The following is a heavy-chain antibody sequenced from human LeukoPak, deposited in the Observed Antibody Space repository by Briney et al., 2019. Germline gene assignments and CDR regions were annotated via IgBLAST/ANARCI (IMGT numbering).Heavy chain of an antibody. J-gene: IGHJ6*02. CDR3: AKDRRDRSRRYFDWLSSREYGTDV. V-gene: IGHV3-23*01. CDR2: ISGSGGST. CDR1: GFTFSSYA. Sequence: GGSLRLSCAASGFTFSSYAMSWVRQAPGKGLEWVSAISGSGGSTYYADSVKGRFIISRDNSKNTLYLQMNSLRAEDTAVYYCAKDRRDRSRRYFDWLSSREYGTDVWGQGTTVTVSS. D-gene: IGHD3-9*01.